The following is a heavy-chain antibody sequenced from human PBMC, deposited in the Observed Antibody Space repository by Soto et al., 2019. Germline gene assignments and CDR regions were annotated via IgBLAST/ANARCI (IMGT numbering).Heavy chain of an antibody. CDR2: INAYNGNT. Sequence: QVQLVQSGAEVKKPGASVKVSCKASGYTFTSYGISWVRQAPGQGLEWMGWINAYNGNTNYAQKLRGRVTMNTDTSTSTAEMGMRSLRADDTAVYYCARGVGYGLIDYWGQGTLVTVSS. CDR3: ARGVGYGLIDY. V-gene: IGHV1-18*01. CDR1: GYTFTSYG. D-gene: IGHD5-18*01. J-gene: IGHJ4*02.